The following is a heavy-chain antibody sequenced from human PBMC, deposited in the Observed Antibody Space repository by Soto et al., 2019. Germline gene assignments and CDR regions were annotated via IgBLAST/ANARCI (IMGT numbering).Heavy chain of an antibody. CDR1: GFTFSSYA. CDR2: ISGSGGST. D-gene: IGHD2-2*01. J-gene: IGHJ6*02. CDR3: AKDRISHGVQYQIKYYYYGMDV. V-gene: IGHV3-23*01. Sequence: EVQLLESGGGLVQPGGSLRLSCAASGFTFSSYAMSWVRQAPGKGLEWVSAISGSGGSTYYADSVKGRFTISRDNSKNTLYLQMNSLRAEDTAVYYCAKDRISHGVQYQIKYYYYGMDVWGQGTTVTVSS.